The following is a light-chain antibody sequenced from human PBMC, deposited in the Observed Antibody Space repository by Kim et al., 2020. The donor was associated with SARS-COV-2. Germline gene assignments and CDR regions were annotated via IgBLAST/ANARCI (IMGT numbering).Light chain of an antibody. Sequence: DIQMTQSPSSVSASVGDRVTITCRASQGISSWLAWCQQKPGKAPKLLIYAASSLQSGVPSRFSGSGSGTDFTLTISSLQPEDFATYYCQQANSFLWTFGQGTKVDIK. CDR1: QGISSW. CDR2: AAS. V-gene: IGKV1-12*02. J-gene: IGKJ1*01. CDR3: QQANSFLWT.